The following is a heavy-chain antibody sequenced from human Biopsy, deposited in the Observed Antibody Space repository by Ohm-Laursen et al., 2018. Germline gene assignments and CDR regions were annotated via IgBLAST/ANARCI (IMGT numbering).Heavy chain of an antibody. CDR1: GASMTGYF. D-gene: IGHD1-26*01. J-gene: IGHJ2*01. CDR3: AGHAPSYSGSYWRYFDL. V-gene: IGHV4-4*07. Sequence: SETLSLTCTVSGASMTGYFWTWVRQPAGKGLEWIGHIYTIGDTTYNPSLESRVTMSLDTSKNQFSLKMTSLTAADTAVYFCAGHAPSYSGSYWRYFDLWGRGTLVTVSS. CDR2: IYTIGDT.